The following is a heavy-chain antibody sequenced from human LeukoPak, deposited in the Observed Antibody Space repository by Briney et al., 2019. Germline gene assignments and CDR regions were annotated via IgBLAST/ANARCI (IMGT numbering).Heavy chain of an antibody. J-gene: IGHJ6*02. CDR2: IYYSGST. CDR1: GGSISSSSHY. D-gene: IGHD2-2*01. Sequence: SETLSLTCAVSGGSISSSSHYWIWIRQDPGKGLEWIGSIYYSGSTYYSPSLKSRVTISVDTSKNQFSLKLNSVTAADTAVFYCAKSNCSSTSCYYYYGMDVWGQGTTVTVSS. V-gene: IGHV4-39*01. CDR3: AKSNCSSTSCYYYYGMDV.